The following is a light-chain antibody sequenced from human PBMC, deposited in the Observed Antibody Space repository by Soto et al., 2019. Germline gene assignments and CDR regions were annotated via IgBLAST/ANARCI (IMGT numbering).Light chain of an antibody. CDR1: SSDVGGYNY. J-gene: IGLJ2*01. CDR3: SANAGSSTL. CDR2: EVS. Sequence: QSVLTQPPSASGSPGQSVTISCTGTSSDVGGYNYVSWYQQHPGKAPKLMIYEVSKRPSGVPDRFSGSKSGNTASLTVSGLQAEDEAEYYCSANAGSSTLFGGGTKLTVL. V-gene: IGLV2-8*01.